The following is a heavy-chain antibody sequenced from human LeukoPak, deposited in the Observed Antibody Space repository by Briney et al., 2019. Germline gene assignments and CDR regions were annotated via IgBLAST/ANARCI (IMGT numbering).Heavy chain of an antibody. CDR3: ARRDYYYDSGGQYYFDY. CDR1: GFTFSSYA. J-gene: IGHJ4*02. CDR2: ISGSGGST. Sequence: GGSLRLSCAASGFTFSSYAMSWVRQAPGKGLEWVSAISGSGGSTYYADSVKGRFTISRDNSKNTLYLQMNSLRAEDTAVYYCARRDYYYDSGGQYYFDYWGQGTLVTVSS. D-gene: IGHD3-22*01. V-gene: IGHV3-23*01.